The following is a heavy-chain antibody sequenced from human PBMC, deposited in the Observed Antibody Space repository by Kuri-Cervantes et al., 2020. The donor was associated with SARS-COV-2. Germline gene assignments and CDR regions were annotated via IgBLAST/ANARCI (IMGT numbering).Heavy chain of an antibody. CDR3: ARDWHGMISFGGAIDPNRYYDYGMDV. CDR1: GGSFSSSTW. D-gene: IGHD3-16*02. CDR2: IYHSGST. V-gene: IGHV4-4*01. Sequence: GSLRLSCAVYGGSFSSSTWWSWVRQPPGKGLQWIGEIYHSGSTNYNPSLKSRVTISIDKSKNQFSLKLTSVTAADTAVYFCARDWHGMISFGGAIDPNRYYDYGMDVWGQGTTVTVSS. J-gene: IGHJ6*02.